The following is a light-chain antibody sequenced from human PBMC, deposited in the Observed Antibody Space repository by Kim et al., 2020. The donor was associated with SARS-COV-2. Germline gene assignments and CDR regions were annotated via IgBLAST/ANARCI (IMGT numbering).Light chain of an antibody. CDR3: VTWDISLSEVL. J-gene: IGLJ2*01. CDR2: DNN. V-gene: IGLV1-51*01. CDR1: NSNMGNHY. Sequence: GKKVTISGSGSNSNMGNHYVSWYQHLPGTAPKLLIYDNNKRPSGIPDRFSGSKSGTSATLGITGLQTGDEADYYCVTWDISLSEVLFGGGTQLTVL.